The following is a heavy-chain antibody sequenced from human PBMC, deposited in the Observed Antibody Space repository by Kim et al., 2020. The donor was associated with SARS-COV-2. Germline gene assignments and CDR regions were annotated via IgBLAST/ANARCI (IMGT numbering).Heavy chain of an antibody. Sequence: SETLSLTCTVSGGSISSYYWSWIRQPPGKGLEWIGYIYYSGSTNYNPSLKSRVTISVDTSKNQFSLKLSSVTAADTAVYYCAGGGIRSIFGVVKGSWFDPWGQGTLVTVSS. CDR2: IYYSGST. D-gene: IGHD3-3*01. CDR3: AGGGIRSIFGVVKGSWFDP. V-gene: IGHV4-59*13. CDR1: GGSISSYY. J-gene: IGHJ5*02.